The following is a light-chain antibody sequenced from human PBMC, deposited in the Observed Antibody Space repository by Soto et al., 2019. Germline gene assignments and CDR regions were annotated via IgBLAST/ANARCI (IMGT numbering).Light chain of an antibody. CDR2: DAS. J-gene: IGKJ1*01. CDR1: QSVSSSY. Sequence: EIVLTQSPGTLSLSPGERATLSCRASQSVSSSYLAWYQQKPGQAPRLLIYDASSRASGIPDRFSGSRSGPAFTLTISRLEPQDLAVYCCQQDGSSPETFGQGTKVEIK. V-gene: IGKV3-20*01. CDR3: QQDGSSPET.